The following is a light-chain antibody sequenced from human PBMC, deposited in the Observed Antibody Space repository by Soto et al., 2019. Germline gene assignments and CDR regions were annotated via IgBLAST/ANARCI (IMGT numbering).Light chain of an antibody. CDR1: QSISSS. J-gene: IGKJ1*01. Sequence: EIVLTQSPDTLSLSPGDRATLSCRASQSISSSLAWYQQKPGQSPRLLIYDASNRATGIPARFSGSGSGTDFTLTISSLQPDDFATYYCQHYNSYSEAFGQGTKVDIK. CDR3: QHYNSYSEA. CDR2: DAS. V-gene: IGKV3-11*01.